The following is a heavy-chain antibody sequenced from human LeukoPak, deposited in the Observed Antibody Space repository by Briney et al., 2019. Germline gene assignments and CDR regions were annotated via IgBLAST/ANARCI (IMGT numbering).Heavy chain of an antibody. D-gene: IGHD5-24*01. CDR2: ISYDGSNK. CDR1: GFTFSSYA. CDR3: AREGGMGAFDY. V-gene: IGHV3-30-3*01. J-gene: IGHJ4*02. Sequence: GGSLRLSCAASGFTFSSYAMHWVRQAPGKGLEWVAVISYDGSNKYYADSVKGRFTISRGNSKNTLYLQMNSLRAEDTAVYYCAREGGMGAFDYWGQGTLVTVSS.